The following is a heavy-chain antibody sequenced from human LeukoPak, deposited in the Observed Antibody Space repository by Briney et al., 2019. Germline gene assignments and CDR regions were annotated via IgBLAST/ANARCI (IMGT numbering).Heavy chain of an antibody. Sequence: ASVKVSCKASGGTFSSYAISWVRQAPGQGLEWMGGIIPIFGTANYAQKFQGRVTITADESTSTAYMELSSLRSEDTAVYYCAREGAYCGGDCYLSRPNLDAFDIWGQGTMVTVSS. CDR2: IIPIFGTA. CDR3: AREGAYCGGDCYLSRPNLDAFDI. V-gene: IGHV1-69*13. CDR1: GGTFSSYA. J-gene: IGHJ3*02. D-gene: IGHD2-21*02.